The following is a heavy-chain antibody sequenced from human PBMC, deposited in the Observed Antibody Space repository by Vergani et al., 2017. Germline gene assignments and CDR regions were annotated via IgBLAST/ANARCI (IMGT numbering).Heavy chain of an antibody. Sequence: QVQLQESGPGLVKPSETLSLTCTVSGGSVSSGSYYWSWIRQPPGKGLEWIGYIYYSGSTKYNPSLKSRVTISVDRSKNQFSLKLSSVTAADTAVYYCARLSGYYAMTHDYWGQGTLVTVSS. J-gene: IGHJ4*02. CDR1: GGSVSSGSYY. D-gene: IGHD3-22*01. V-gene: IGHV4-61*01. CDR3: ARLSGYYAMTHDY. CDR2: IYYSGST.